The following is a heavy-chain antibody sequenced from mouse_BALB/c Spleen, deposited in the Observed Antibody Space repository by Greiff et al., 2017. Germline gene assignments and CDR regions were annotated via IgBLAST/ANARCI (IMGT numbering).Heavy chain of an antibody. CDR2: ISSGSSTI. V-gene: IGHV5-17*02. CDR3: ARAGGYAMDY. Sequence: EVKLVESGGGLVKPGGSLKLSCAASGFTFSSFGMHWVRQAPEKGLEWVAYISSGSSTIYYADTVKGRFTISRDNPKNTLFLQMTSLRSEDTAMYYCARAGGYAMDYGGQGTSVTVSS. CDR1: GFTFSSFG. J-gene: IGHJ4*01.